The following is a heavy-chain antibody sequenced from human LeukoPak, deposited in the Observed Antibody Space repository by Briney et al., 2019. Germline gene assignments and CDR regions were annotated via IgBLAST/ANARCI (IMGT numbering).Heavy chain of an antibody. CDR1: GGSFSGYY. D-gene: IGHD4-17*01. Sequence: SETLSLTCAVYGGSFSGYYWSWIRQPPGKGLEWLGEINHSGSTNYNPSLKSRVTISVDTSKNQFSLKLSSVTAADTAVYCCAREDGDYWIWFDPWGQGTLVTVSS. CDR2: INHSGST. V-gene: IGHV4-34*01. CDR3: AREDGDYWIWFDP. J-gene: IGHJ5*02.